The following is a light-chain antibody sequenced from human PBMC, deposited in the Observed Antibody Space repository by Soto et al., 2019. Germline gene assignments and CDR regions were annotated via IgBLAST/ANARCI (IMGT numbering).Light chain of an antibody. Sequence: DIQMTQSPSSLSASVGDRVTIACRASQGISIYLAWYQQKPGKVPQLLIYDASTLQSGVPSRFSGSGSGTDLTLTISGQQPEDVATYYCQKYNGAPLTFGGGTKVEIK. CDR2: DAS. V-gene: IGKV1-27*01. CDR1: QGISIY. J-gene: IGKJ4*01. CDR3: QKYNGAPLT.